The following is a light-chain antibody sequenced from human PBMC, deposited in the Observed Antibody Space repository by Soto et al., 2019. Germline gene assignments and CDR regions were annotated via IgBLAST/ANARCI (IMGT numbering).Light chain of an antibody. CDR2: DAS. J-gene: IGKJ2*01. Sequence: EVVMTQSPASLSASPGERVTLSCRASQNIRSSLAWYQQRPGQAPRLLIYDASTWATGIPPRFSGGGSGTEFTVTISSLQSEDFAIYYCQQYDIWPPYTFGQGTKVEF. V-gene: IGKV3-15*01. CDR1: QNIRSS. CDR3: QQYDIWPPYT.